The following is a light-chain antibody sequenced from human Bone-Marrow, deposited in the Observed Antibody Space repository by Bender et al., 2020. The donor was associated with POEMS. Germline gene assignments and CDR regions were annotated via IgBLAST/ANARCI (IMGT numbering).Light chain of an antibody. CDR1: SGDVGGYNY. V-gene: IGLV2-14*01. CDR2: NVG. CDR3: SSYTRDSLV. J-gene: IGLJ2*01. Sequence: QSALTQPASVSGSPGQWITISCTGTSGDVGGYNYVSWYQQYPGKAPRLMIYNVGDRPSGISTRFSGSKSGNMASLTISGLRAEDEADYYCSSYTRDSLVCGGGTKLIVL.